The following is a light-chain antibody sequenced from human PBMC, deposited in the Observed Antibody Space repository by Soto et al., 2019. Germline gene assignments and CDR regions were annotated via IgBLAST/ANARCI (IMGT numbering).Light chain of an antibody. Sequence: DIQMTQSPSSVSASIGVRVTITCRASQDINNWLAWYQQKPGKAPNLLIYTTSSLQSGVPSRFSGSGSGTDFTLTICSLQPEDFATYYCQQANSFPLTFGGGTKVEIK. J-gene: IGKJ4*01. V-gene: IGKV1D-12*01. CDR3: QQANSFPLT. CDR1: QDINNW. CDR2: TTS.